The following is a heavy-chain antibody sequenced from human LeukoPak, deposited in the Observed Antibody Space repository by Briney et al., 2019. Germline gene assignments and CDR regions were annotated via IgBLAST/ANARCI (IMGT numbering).Heavy chain of an antibody. D-gene: IGHD5/OR15-5a*01. J-gene: IGHJ4*02. V-gene: IGHV1-2*02. CDR1: GYTFTGYY. CDR3: ARISIYEITY. Sequence: ASVNVSCRSSGYTFTGYYMHWVRQAPGQGLEWMGWINPNSGGTNYAQKFQGRVTMTRDTSISTAYMELSRLRSDDTAVYYCARISIYEITYWGQGTLVTVSS. CDR2: INPNSGGT.